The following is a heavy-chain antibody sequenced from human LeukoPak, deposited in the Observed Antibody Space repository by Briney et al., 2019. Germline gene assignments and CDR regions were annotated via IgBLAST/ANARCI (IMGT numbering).Heavy chain of an antibody. V-gene: IGHV3-53*01. D-gene: IGHD6-19*01. CDR1: GFTLSSNY. Sequence: PGGSLRLSCAASGFTLSSNYMSWVRQAPGKGLEWVSVIYSGGSTYYADSVKGRFTISRDNSKNTLYLQMNSLRAEDTAVYYCARASSGWYSSYYYMDVWGKGTTVTVSS. CDR2: IYSGGST. CDR3: ARASSGWYSSYYYMDV. J-gene: IGHJ6*03.